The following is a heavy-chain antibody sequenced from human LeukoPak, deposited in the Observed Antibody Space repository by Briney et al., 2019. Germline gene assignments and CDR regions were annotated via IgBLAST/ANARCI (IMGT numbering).Heavy chain of an antibody. J-gene: IGHJ3*01. CDR2: IKYDASST. CDR1: GGSFSSYY. CDR3: TRETAFDF. V-gene: IGHV3-74*01. Sequence: ETLSLTCTVSGGSFSSYYWSWIRQPPGKGLEWVSRIKYDASSTSYADSVKGRFTISRDNAKNTLYLQMNSLRAEDTAVYYCTRETAFDFWGQGTVVTVSS.